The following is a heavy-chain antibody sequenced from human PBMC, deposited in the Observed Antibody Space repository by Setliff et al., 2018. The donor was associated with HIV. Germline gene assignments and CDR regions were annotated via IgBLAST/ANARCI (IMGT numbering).Heavy chain of an antibody. CDR3: ARQSTTSRDFDS. CDR1: GGSISGSSYY. D-gene: IGHD2-2*01. Sequence: SETLSLTCTVSGGSISGSSYYWGWIRQPPGKGLEWIGNIYYSGSTYYNPSLKSRVTISVDTSKNQFSLQLSSVTAADTAVYYCARQSTTSRDFDSWGQGTLVTVSS. J-gene: IGHJ4*02. V-gene: IGHV4-39*01. CDR2: IYYSGST.